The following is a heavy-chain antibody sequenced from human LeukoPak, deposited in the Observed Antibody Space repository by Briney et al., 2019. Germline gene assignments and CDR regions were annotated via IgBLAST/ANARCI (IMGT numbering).Heavy chain of an antibody. J-gene: IGHJ4*02. D-gene: IGHD4-11*01. V-gene: IGHV3-23*01. CDR3: ARRTYSNHFFDY. CDR1: GFTFSTCA. CDR2: ISYNGANT. Sequence: GGSLRLSCAASGFTFSTCAMTWVRQAPGKGLEWVSTISYNGANTYYADSVKGRFTISRDNSKNTLYLQMSSLRAEDTAVYYCARRTYSNHFFDYWGQGTLVTVSS.